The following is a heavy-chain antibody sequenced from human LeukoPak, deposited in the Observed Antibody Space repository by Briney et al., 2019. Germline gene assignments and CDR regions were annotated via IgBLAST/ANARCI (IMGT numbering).Heavy chain of an antibody. D-gene: IGHD3-3*01. CDR2: INHSGST. CDR1: GGSFSGYY. V-gene: IGHV4-34*01. Sequence: SETLSLTCAVYGGSFSGYYWSWIRQPPGKGLEWIGEINHSGSTNYNPSLKSRVTISVDTSKNQFSLKLSSVTAADTAVYYCAGNDFWSGYSSYYFDYWGQGTLVTVSS. CDR3: AGNDFWSGYSSYYFDY. J-gene: IGHJ4*02.